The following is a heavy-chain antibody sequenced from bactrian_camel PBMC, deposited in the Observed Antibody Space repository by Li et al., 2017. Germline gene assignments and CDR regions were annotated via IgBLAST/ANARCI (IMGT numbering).Heavy chain of an antibody. CDR3: VKDTPGTLVLVTTPLDELLATKFRY. CDR1: GFTFSSYA. Sequence: VQLVESGGGLVQPGGSLRLSCAASGFTFSSYAMSWVRQAPGKGYEWVSGISSGGGTTYYADSMKGRLTISRDNAKNTLYLQLNSLKIEDTATYYCVKDTPGTLVLVTTPLDELLATKFRYWGQGTQVTVS. D-gene: IGHD2*01. J-gene: IGHJ4*01. V-gene: IGHV3S31*01. CDR2: ISSGGGTT.